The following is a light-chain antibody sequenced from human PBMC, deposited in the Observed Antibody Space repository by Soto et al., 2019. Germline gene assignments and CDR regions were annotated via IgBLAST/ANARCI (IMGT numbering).Light chain of an antibody. V-gene: IGLV4-69*01. J-gene: IGLJ1*01. CDR2: LNSDGSH. Sequence: QLVLTQPPSASASLGASVKLTCTLSSGHSSYAIAWHQQQPEKGPRYLMKLNSDGSHSKCEGIPDRFSGYISGAERYLTSSSLQSEDEADYYCQTWGTGLYGFGTGTKVTVL. CDR1: SGHSSYA. CDR3: QTWGTGLYG.